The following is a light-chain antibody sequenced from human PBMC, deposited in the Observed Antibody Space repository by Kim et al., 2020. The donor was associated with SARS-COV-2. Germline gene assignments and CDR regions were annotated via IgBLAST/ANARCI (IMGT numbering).Light chain of an antibody. Sequence: DIQMTQSPSSLSASVGDRVTITCRASQDIRNDLGWYQQNPGRAPKRLIYGASSLQSGVPSRFSGSGSGTEFTLPISSVQPEDFATYFCLQKSTYPITLGQGTRRGIK. CDR1: QDIRND. CDR3: LQKSTYPIT. J-gene: IGKJ5*01. CDR2: GAS. V-gene: IGKV1-17*01.